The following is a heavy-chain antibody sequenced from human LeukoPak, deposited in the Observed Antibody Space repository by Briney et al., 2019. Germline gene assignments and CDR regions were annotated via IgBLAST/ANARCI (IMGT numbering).Heavy chain of an antibody. CDR2: IRYDGSNK. D-gene: IGHD1-26*01. V-gene: IGHV3-30*02. CDR1: GFTFSSYG. J-gene: IGHJ5*02. Sequence: GGSLRLSCAASGFTFSSYGMHWVRQAPGKGLEWVAFIRYDGSNKYYADSVKGRLTISRDNSKNTLYLQMNSLRAEDTAVYYCAKRTGIVGATAFDPWGQGTLVTVSS. CDR3: AKRTGIVGATAFDP.